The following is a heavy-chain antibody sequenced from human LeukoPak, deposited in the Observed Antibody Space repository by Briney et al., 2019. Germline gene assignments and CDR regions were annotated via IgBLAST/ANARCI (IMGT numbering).Heavy chain of an antibody. D-gene: IGHD2-8*01. Sequence: SVKPSCKASGGTFRSYAISWVRQAPGQGLEWMGGIIPIFGTANYAQKFQGRVTITADESTSTAYMELSSLRSEDTAVYYCARGYCTNGVCYPWFDPWGQGTLVTVSS. CDR3: ARGYCTNGVCYPWFDP. CDR1: GGTFRSYA. CDR2: IIPIFGTA. J-gene: IGHJ5*02. V-gene: IGHV1-69*01.